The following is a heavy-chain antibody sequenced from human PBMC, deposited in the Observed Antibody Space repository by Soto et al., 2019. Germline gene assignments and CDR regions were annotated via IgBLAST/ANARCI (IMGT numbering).Heavy chain of an antibody. CDR3: ARDNDRPQLGGNYYYILDV. J-gene: IGHJ6*02. CDR1: GGTFRTAA. V-gene: IGHV1-69*12. Sequence: QVQLEQSGAEVKKPGSSVKVSCKASGGTFRTAAVSWVRQAPGQGLEWMGGMMPVFRTPDYAQKFHGRVTITADESTSTAYMELSGLRSDDTAVYYCARDNDRPQLGGNYYYILDVWGQGTTITVSS. CDR2: MMPVFRTP. D-gene: IGHD2-8*01.